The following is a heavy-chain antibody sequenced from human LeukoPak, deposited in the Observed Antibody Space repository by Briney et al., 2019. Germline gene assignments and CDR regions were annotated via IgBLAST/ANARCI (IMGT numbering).Heavy chain of an antibody. CDR3: ARDRGVPYNWNDY. V-gene: IGHV1-2*02. Sequence: ASVKVSCKASGYTFTGYYMHWVRQAPGQGLEWMGWINPNSGGTNYAQKFQVRVTMTRDTSISTAYMELSRLRPDDTAVYYCARDRGVPYNWNDYWGQGTLVTVSS. CDR2: INPNSGGT. CDR1: GYTFTGYY. J-gene: IGHJ4*02. D-gene: IGHD1-20*01.